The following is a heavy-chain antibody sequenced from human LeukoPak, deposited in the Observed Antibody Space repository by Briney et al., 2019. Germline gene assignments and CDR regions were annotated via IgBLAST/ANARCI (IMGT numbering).Heavy chain of an antibody. CDR2: IYPNSGGT. Sequence: ASVRVSCKTSGYTFTDYFIHWVRQAPGQGLEWMGRIYPNSGGTNYAQKFQGRVTMTRDTSISTAFMELSSLRSDDTAVYYCARGTPYSYYMDVWGKGTTVTVSS. V-gene: IGHV1-2*06. CDR1: GYTFTDYF. J-gene: IGHJ6*03. CDR3: ARGTPYSYYMDV.